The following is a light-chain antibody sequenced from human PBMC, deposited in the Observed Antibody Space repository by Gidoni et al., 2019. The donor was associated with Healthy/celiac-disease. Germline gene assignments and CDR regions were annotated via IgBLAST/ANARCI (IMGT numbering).Light chain of an antibody. CDR2: GAS. Sequence: EIVLPKSPGTLSLSPGERATLSCRASQSVSSSYVAWYQQKPGQAPRLLIYGASSRATGIPDRFSGSGSGTDFTLTISRLEPEDFAVYYCQQYGSSRLTFGQGTKVEIK. J-gene: IGKJ1*01. V-gene: IGKV3-20*01. CDR1: QSVSSSY. CDR3: QQYGSSRLT.